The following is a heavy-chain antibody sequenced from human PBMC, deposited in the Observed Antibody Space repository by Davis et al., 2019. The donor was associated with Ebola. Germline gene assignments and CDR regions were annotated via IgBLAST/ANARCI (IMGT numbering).Heavy chain of an antibody. V-gene: IGHV4-34*01. J-gene: IGHJ1*01. CDR3: AKIVVVLGLGYFQH. D-gene: IGHD2-21*01. CDR2: INHSGST. Sequence: PSETLSLTCAVYGGSFSGYYWSWIRQPPGKGLEWIGEINHSGSTNYNPSLKSRVTISVDTSKNQFSLKLSSVTAADTAVYYCAKIVVVLGLGYFQHWGQGTLVTVSS. CDR1: GGSFSGYY.